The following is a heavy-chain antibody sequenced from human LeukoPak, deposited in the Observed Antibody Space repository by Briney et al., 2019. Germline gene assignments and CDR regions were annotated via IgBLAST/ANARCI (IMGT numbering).Heavy chain of an antibody. CDR2: IGSGSSYI. J-gene: IGHJ4*02. V-gene: IGHV3-21*01. CDR1: GFTFSNYG. CDR3: ARARTMYSSGWYQVVNFDY. D-gene: IGHD6-19*01. Sequence: GGSLRLSRAASGFTFSNYGMNWVRQAPGKGLEWVSSIGSGSSYIYYADSVKGRFTISRDNAKNSLYLQMNSLRAEDTAVYYCARARTMYSSGWYQVVNFDYWGQGTLVTVSS.